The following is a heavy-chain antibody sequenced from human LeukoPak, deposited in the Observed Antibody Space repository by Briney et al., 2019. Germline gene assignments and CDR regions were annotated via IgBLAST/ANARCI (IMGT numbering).Heavy chain of an antibody. Sequence: GSLRLSCAASGFTFTDYALSWVRQAPGKGLEWVSGISSGGGTNYADSVKGRFTISRDNSKNTLYLQMNSLRAEDTAVYYCARDLGDLDDYWGQGTLVTVSS. CDR3: ARDLGDLDDY. V-gene: IGHV3-23*01. CDR2: ISSGGGT. D-gene: IGHD2-21*02. J-gene: IGHJ4*02. CDR1: GFTFTDYA.